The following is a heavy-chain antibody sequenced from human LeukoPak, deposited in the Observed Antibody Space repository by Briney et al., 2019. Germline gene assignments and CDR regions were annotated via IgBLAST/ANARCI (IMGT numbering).Heavy chain of an antibody. V-gene: IGHV4-38-2*02. CDR2: VYQSGST. Sequence: SETLSLTCTVSGYPVTSGYSWVWIRQPPGKGLEWIGSVYQSGSTYYNPSLKSRVTISVDTSKNQFSLKLGSVTAADTAVYYCASGPPREVGNYWGQGTLVTVSS. J-gene: IGHJ4*02. CDR3: ASGPPREVGNY. D-gene: IGHD2-15*01. CDR1: GYPVTSGYS.